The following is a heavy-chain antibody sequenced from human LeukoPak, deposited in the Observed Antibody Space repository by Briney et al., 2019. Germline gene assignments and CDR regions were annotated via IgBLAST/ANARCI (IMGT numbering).Heavy chain of an antibody. D-gene: IGHD2-21*01. J-gene: IGHJ5*02. CDR1: GGSISSSSYY. Sequence: SETLSLTCTGSGGSISSSSYYWGWIRQPPGKGLEWIGSIYYSGRTDYNPSLKSRVTMSVDTSKNQLSMELRFLTAADTAVYYCATSHDVKTAPYDLWGQGTLVTVSS. CDR3: ATSHDVKTAPYDL. V-gene: IGHV4-39*07. CDR2: IYYSGRT.